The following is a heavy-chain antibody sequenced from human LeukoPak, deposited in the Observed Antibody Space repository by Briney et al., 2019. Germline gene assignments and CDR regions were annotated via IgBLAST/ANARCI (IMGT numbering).Heavy chain of an antibody. CDR2: ISAYNGNT. CDR3: ARDPPLGYCSGGSCSDY. D-gene: IGHD2-15*01. Sequence: ASVKVSCKASGYTFTSYGISWVRQAPGQGLEWMGWISAYNGNTNYAQKLQGRVTMTTDTSTSTAYMELRSLRSDDTAVYYCARDPPLGYCSGGSCSDYWGQGTLVTVSS. V-gene: IGHV1-18*01. J-gene: IGHJ4*02. CDR1: GYTFTSYG.